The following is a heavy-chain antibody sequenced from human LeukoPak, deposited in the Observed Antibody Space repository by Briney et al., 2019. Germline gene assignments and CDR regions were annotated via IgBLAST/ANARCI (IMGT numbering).Heavy chain of an antibody. D-gene: IGHD3-22*01. V-gene: IGHV1-2*06. CDR1: GYTFTGYY. J-gene: IGHJ4*02. CDR2: INPNSGGT. Sequence: ASVKVSCKASGYTFTGYYMHWVRQAPGQGLEWMGRINPNSGGTNYAQKFQGRVTMTRDTSISTVYMEVSRLRSDDTAVYHCATGKLSYDSSGYSLDYSGQGTLVTVSS. CDR3: ATGKLSYDSSGYSLDY.